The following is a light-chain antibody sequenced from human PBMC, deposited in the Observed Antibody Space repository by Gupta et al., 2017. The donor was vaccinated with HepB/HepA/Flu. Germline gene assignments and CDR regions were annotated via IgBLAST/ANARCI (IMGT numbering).Light chain of an antibody. J-gene: IGLJ3*02. CDR2: DVT. Sequence: QSALTQPRSVSGSPGQSVTISCTGTSSDVGGSDRVSWYQQHPGKAPKLIIFDVTERPSGVPDRFSGSKSGNTAYLTISGLQAEDDADYYCCSYAGSYTGVFGGGTKLTVL. CDR1: SSDVGGSDR. V-gene: IGLV2-11*01. CDR3: CSYAGSYTGV.